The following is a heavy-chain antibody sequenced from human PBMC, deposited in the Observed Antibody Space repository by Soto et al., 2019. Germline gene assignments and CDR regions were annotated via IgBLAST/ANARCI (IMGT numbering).Heavy chain of an antibody. CDR1: GFDASVNY. V-gene: IGHV3-66*01. CDR2: INAGGNT. Sequence: GGSLRLSCAASGFDASVNYMAWVRQAPGKGLEWVSTINAGGNTFYADSVKGRFTISRDDSTNTLSLQMNSLRVEDTAMFYCVRENYYYGMDVWGQGTAVTVYS. J-gene: IGHJ6*02. CDR3: VRENYYYGMDV.